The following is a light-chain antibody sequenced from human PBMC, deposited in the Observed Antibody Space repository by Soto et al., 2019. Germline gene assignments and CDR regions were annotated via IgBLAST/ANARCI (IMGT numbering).Light chain of an antibody. V-gene: IGKV1-39*01. CDR1: QSISSY. CDR3: QQSYSTPIT. Sequence: DIQMTQSPSSLSASVGDRVTITCRASQSISSYLNWYQQKPGKAPKLLIYAASSWHSGVPSRFSGSGSGTDFTLTISSLHPEDFATYYCQQSYSTPITFGQGTRLEIK. CDR2: AAS. J-gene: IGKJ5*01.